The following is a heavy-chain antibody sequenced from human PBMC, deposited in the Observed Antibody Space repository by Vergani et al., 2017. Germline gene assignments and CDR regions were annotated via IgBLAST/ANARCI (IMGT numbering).Heavy chain of an antibody. CDR1: GYTFTSYG. D-gene: IGHD3-10*01. CDR3: AXSLQVGGSYYTLPHYCYGMDV. J-gene: IGHJ6*02. V-gene: IGHV1-18*04. CDR2: ISGYNGNT. Sequence: QVQLVQSGAEVKKPGASVKVSCKASGYTFTSYGISWVRQAPGQGLEWMGWISGYNGNTNYAQKLQGRVTMTTDTSTSTAYMELRSLRSDDTAVYYCAXSLQVGGSYYTLPHYCYGMDVWGQGTTVTVSS.